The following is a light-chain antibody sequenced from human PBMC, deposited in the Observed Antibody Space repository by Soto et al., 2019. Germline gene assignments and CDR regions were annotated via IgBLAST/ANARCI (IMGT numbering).Light chain of an antibody. CDR3: ATWDDSLKKEV. CDR2: YDD. Sequence: QSVLTQPPSVSGAPRQRVTISCSGSSSNIGNKPVNWYQQLPGKAPRLLIYYDDLLPSGVSDRFSGSKSGTSASLAISGLQSEDEADYYGATWDDSLKKEVFGGGTKLIV. V-gene: IGLV1-36*01. J-gene: IGLJ2*01. CDR1: SSNIGNKP.